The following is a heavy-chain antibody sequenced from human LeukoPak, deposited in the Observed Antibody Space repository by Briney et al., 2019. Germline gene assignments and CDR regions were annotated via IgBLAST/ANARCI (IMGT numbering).Heavy chain of an antibody. V-gene: IGHV3-23*01. CDR3: AKDRSAAYSYGSDY. J-gene: IGHJ4*02. CDR1: GFTFSRYA. Sequence: GGSLRLSCAASGFTFSRYAMSWVRQAPGMGLEWVSGISNSGGSTHYADSVKGRFTISRDNSKNTLYLQMNSLRADDTAIYYCAKDRSAAYSYGSDYWGQGTLVSVSS. D-gene: IGHD5-18*01. CDR2: ISNSGGST.